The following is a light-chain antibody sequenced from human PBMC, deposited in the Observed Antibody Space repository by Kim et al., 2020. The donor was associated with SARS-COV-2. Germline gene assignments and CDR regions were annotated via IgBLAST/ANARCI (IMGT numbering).Light chain of an antibody. CDR3: QTWDTGIRV. J-gene: IGLJ2*01. CDR1: SGHSSYA. CDR2: LNSDGSH. Sequence: QLVLTQSPSASASLGASVKLTCTLSSGHSSYAIAWHQQQPGKGPRFLMKLNSDGSHSKGDGIPDRFSGSSSGAERYLTISSLQSEDEADYYCQTWDTGIRVFGGGTQLTVL. V-gene: IGLV4-69*01.